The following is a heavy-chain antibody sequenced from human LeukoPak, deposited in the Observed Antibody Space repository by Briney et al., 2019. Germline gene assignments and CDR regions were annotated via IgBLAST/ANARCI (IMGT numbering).Heavy chain of an antibody. Sequence: PGGSLRLSCAASGFTFSSYWMHWVRQAPGKGLVWVSRINTDGSSTSYADSVKGRFTISRDNAKNTLYLQMNSLRADDTAVYYCARADWEPGSYYHYFDYWGQGTLVTVFS. D-gene: IGHD1-26*01. CDR3: ARADWEPGSYYHYFDY. CDR1: GFTFSSYW. CDR2: INTDGSST. J-gene: IGHJ4*01. V-gene: IGHV3-74*01.